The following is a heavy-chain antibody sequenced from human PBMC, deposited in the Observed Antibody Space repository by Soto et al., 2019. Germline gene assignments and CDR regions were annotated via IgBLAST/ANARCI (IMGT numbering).Heavy chain of an antibody. CDR3: ARDRCTNGVCYLFDY. Sequence: ASVKVSCKASGFTFIIYGITWVRQAPGQGLEWMGMVSASGGSTRYAQKLQGRVTMTRDTSTSTVYMELSSLRSEDTAVYYCARDRCTNGVCYLFDYWGQGTLVTVSS. CDR2: VSASGGST. D-gene: IGHD2-8*01. CDR1: GFTFIIYG. V-gene: IGHV1-46*04. J-gene: IGHJ4*02.